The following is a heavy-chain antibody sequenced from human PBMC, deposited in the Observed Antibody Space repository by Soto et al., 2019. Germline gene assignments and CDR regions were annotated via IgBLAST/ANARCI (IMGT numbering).Heavy chain of an antibody. D-gene: IGHD6-19*01. CDR3: ARSEYSSGWVGWFDP. J-gene: IGHJ5*02. Sequence: ASEKVSCKASGYTFTSYAMHWVRQAPGQRLEWMGWINAGNGNTKYSQKFQGRVTITRDTSASTAYMELSSLRSEDTAVYYCARSEYSSGWVGWFDPWGQGTLVTVSS. CDR2: INAGNGNT. CDR1: GYTFTSYA. V-gene: IGHV1-3*01.